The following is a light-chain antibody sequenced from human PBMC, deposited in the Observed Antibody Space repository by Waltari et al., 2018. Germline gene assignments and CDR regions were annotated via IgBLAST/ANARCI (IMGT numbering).Light chain of an antibody. CDR3: QQYDTYPPYT. CDR1: QSISSW. CDR2: KES. V-gene: IGKV1-5*03. Sequence: DIQMTQSPSALSASVGDRVTITCRASQSISSWLAWYQQKPGKAPKLLIYKESSLARGVPSRFSGSGSGTEFTLTISSLQPDDFATYYCQQYDTYPPYTFGQGTKLEI. J-gene: IGKJ2*01.